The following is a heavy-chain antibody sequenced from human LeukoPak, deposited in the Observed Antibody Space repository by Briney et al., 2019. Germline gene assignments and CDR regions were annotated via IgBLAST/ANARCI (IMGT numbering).Heavy chain of an antibody. CDR2: IIPIFGTA. CDR3: ARTYYYDSSGYYYVGYFDY. D-gene: IGHD3-22*01. Sequence: ASVKVSCKASGGTFSSYAISWVRPAPGQGLEWMGGIIPIFGTANYAQKFQGRVTITTDESTSTAYMELSSLRSEDTAVYYCARTYYYDSSGYYYVGYFDYWGQGTLVTVSS. V-gene: IGHV1-69*05. J-gene: IGHJ4*02. CDR1: GGTFSSYA.